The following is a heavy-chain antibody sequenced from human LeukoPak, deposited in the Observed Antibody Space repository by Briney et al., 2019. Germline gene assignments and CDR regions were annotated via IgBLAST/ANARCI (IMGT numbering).Heavy chain of an antibody. CDR3: ATLKGYYYGSGSYSDY. D-gene: IGHD3-10*01. CDR1: GGSISTSGYY. J-gene: IGHJ4*02. Sequence: SETLSLTCTVSGGSISTSGYYWSWIRQPPGKGLEWIGEINHSGSTNYNPSLKSRVTISVDTSKNQFSLKLSSVTAADTAVYYCATLKGYYYGSGSYSDYWGQGTLVTVSS. V-gene: IGHV4-39*07. CDR2: INHSGST.